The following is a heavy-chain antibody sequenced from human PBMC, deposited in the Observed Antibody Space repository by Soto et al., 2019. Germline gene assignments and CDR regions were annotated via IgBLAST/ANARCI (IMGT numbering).Heavy chain of an antibody. Sequence: VGSLRISCEGSFYLFTSSWIGWVRQMPGKGLAWMGIIYPGDSDTRYSPSFQGQVTISADKYISTAYLQWSSLKASDTATYYCARKDSSSAFDYWGQGNLVTVSS. J-gene: IGHJ4*02. CDR3: ARKDSSSAFDY. V-gene: IGHV5-51*01. D-gene: IGHD3-22*01. CDR2: IYPGDSDT. CDR1: FYLFTSSW.